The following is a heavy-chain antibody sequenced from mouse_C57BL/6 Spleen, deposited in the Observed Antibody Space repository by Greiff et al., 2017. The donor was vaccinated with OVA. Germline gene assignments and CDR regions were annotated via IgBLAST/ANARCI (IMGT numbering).Heavy chain of an antibody. V-gene: IGHV1-22*01. CDR1: GYTFTDYN. J-gene: IGHJ2*01. Sequence: VQLQQSGPELVKPGASVKMSCKASGYTFTDYNMHWVKQSHGKSLEWIGYINPHNGGTSYNQKFKGTATLTVNKSSSTAYMELRSLTSEDSAVYYCARGLRLQGYYFDYWGQGTTLTVSS. D-gene: IGHD3-2*02. CDR3: ARGLRLQGYYFDY. CDR2: INPHNGGT.